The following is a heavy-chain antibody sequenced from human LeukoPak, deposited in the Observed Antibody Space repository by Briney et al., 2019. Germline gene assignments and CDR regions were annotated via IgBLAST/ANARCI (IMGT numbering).Heavy chain of an antibody. CDR2: IFYSGNT. J-gene: IGHJ4*02. V-gene: IGHV4-39*07. CDR3: ARDLRTGWTTALSN. CDR1: GGSISSSRHY. D-gene: IGHD4-17*01. Sequence: PPETPSLTCTVSGGSISSSRHYWAWIRQSPGKGLEWIGCIFYSGNTYYNPSLETRVTISVDTSKNQFYLKLTSVTAADTAVYYCARDLRTGWTTALSNWGQGTLFTVSS.